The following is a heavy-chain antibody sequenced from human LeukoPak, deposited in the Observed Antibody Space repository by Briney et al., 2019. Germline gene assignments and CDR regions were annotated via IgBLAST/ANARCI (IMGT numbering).Heavy chain of an antibody. CDR2: INHSGST. CDR1: GGSFSGYY. CDR3: ARLPSNPYYYGSGTYLDY. J-gene: IGHJ4*02. D-gene: IGHD3-10*01. V-gene: IGHV4-34*01. Sequence: SETLSLTCAVYGGSFSGYYWSWIRQPPGKGLEWIGEINHSGSTNYNPSLKSRVTISVDTSKNQFSLRLSSVTAADTAVYYCARLPSNPYYYGSGTYLDYWGQGTLVTVSS.